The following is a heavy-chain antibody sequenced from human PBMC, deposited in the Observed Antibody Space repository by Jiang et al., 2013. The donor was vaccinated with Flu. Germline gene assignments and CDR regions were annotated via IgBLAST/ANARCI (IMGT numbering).Heavy chain of an antibody. V-gene: IGHV1-69*06. Sequence: VQLLESGAEVKKPGSSVKVSCKASGGTFSSYAISWVRQAPGQGLEWMGGIIPIFGTANYAQKFQGRVTITADKSTSTAYMELSSLRSEDTAVYYCASSRSAYCGGDCYSNYYYYYMDVWGKGTTVTVSS. CDR2: IIPIFGTA. J-gene: IGHJ6*03. CDR1: GGTFSSYA. D-gene: IGHD2-21*02. CDR3: ASSRSAYCGGDCYSNYYYYYMDV.